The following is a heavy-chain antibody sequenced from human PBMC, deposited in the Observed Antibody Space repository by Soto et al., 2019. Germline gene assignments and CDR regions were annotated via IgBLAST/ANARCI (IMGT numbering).Heavy chain of an antibody. J-gene: IGHJ6*02. CDR3: ARVVGQQIVRGYYYYYGMDV. CDR1: DGSISIYY. CDR2: IYYSGST. D-gene: IGHD6-13*01. V-gene: IGHV4-59*01. Sequence: SENLSLTCTISDGSISIYYWSWIRQPPGKGLELIGYIYYSGSTNYNPSLKGRVTISVDTSKNQFSLKLSSVTAADTAVYYCARVVGQQIVRGYYYYYGMDVWGQGTTVTVSS.